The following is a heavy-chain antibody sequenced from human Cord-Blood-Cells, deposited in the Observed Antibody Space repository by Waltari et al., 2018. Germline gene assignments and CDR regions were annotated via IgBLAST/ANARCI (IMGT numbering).Heavy chain of an antibody. CDR1: GGSFSGYY. CDR3: ARVEYGDYWYFDL. Sequence: QVQLQQWGAGLLKPSETLSLTCAVYGGSFSGYYWSWIRQPPGKGLEWIGEINHSGSNNYTPALKGRVTIEVATSKNQFSLKLSSVTAADTAVYYCARVEYGDYWYFDLWGRGTLVTVSS. CDR2: INHSGSN. D-gene: IGHD4-17*01. V-gene: IGHV4-34*01. J-gene: IGHJ2*01.